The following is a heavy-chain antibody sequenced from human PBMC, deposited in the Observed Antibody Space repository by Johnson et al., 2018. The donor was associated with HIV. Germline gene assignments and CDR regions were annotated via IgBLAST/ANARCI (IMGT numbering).Heavy chain of an antibody. V-gene: IGHV3-15*05. CDR2: ITSQTDGGTT. Sequence: VQLVESGGGLVKPGGSLRLSCAASGFTFTNAWMTWVRQAPGKGLEWVGRITSQTDGGTTDYAAPVKGKFSISRDDSKNTLYLQMNSLKTEDTAVYYCSTGFSSWAFDIWGQGTMVTVSS. D-gene: IGHD6-13*01. CDR1: GFTFTNAW. J-gene: IGHJ3*02. CDR3: STGFSSWAFDI.